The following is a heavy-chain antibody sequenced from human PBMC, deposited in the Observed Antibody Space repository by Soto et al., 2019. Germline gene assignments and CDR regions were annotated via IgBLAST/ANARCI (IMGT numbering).Heavy chain of an antibody. CDR2: IYYSGST. CDR3: ARDPTTGDDAFDI. V-gene: IGHV4-31*03. Sequence: SETLSLTCTVSGDSISSGGYYWSWIRQHPGKGLEWIGYIYYSGSTCYNPSLKSRVTISVDTSKNQFSLKLTSVTAADTAVYYCARDPTTGDDAFDIWGQGTMVTVSS. J-gene: IGHJ3*02. CDR1: GDSISSGGYY. D-gene: IGHD1-7*01.